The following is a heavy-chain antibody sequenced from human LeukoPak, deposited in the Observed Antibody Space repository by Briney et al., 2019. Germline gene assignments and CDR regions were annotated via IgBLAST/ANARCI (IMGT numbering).Heavy chain of an antibody. CDR1: GGSISSSSYH. Sequence: SETLSLTCTVSGGSISSSSYHWGWIRQPPGKGLEWIGSIYYSGSTYYNPSLKSRVTISVDTSKNQFSLKLSSVTAADTAVYYCARLWYSTPGMDVWGQGTTVTVSS. CDR2: IYYSGST. CDR3: ARLWYSTPGMDV. V-gene: IGHV4-39*07. D-gene: IGHD6-13*01. J-gene: IGHJ6*02.